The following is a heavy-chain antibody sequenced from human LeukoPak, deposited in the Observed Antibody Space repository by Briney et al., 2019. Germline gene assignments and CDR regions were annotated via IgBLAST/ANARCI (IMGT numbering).Heavy chain of an antibody. CDR3: ARLYGYSFAVSRKYFDY. CDR2: ISYSGST. Sequence: SETLSLTCTVSGGSIRSYYWSWIRQSPGKGLEWIGFISYSGSTNYNPSLKSRVTISVDTSKNRFYLKLSSVTAADTAVYYCARLYGYSFAVSRKYFDYWGQGTLVTVPS. J-gene: IGHJ4*02. V-gene: IGHV4-59*01. CDR1: GGSIRSYY. D-gene: IGHD5-24*01.